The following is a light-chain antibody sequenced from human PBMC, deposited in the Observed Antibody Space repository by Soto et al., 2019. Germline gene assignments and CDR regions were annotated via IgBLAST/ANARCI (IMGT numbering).Light chain of an antibody. J-gene: IGKJ4*01. V-gene: IGKV1-39*01. Sequence: DIQMTQSPSSLSISVGDRVTITCRSSHDIGNHLNWYQQKPGKDPQLLLYSAFTLQSWVPSRFSGSGSGTAFTLTITSLQPEDSATYFCEQSYSVPLTFGGGTKVEV. CDR1: HDIGNH. CDR2: SAF. CDR3: EQSYSVPLT.